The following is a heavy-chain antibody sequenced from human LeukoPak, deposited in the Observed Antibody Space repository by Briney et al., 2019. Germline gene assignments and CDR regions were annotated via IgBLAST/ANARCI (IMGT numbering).Heavy chain of an antibody. V-gene: IGHV3-11*06. J-gene: IGHJ4*02. CDR1: GFTFSDYY. Sequence: GGSLRLSCAASGFTFSDYYMSWIRQAPGKGLEWVSYISSSTSYTDYADSVKGRFTISRDNAKNSLYLQMNTLRAEDTAVYYCARDSNDYGDNGSFDYWGQGTLVAVSS. CDR2: ISSSTSYT. CDR3: ARDSNDYGDNGSFDY. D-gene: IGHD4-17*01.